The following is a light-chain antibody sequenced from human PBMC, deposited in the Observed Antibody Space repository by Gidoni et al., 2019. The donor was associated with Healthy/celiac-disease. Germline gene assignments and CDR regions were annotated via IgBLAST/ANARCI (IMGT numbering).Light chain of an antibody. CDR3: QSYDSSLSGSTV. CDR2: GTS. Sequence: QSVLTQPPSVSGAPGQRVTISCTGSSSNIGAGYDVHWYQQLPGTAPKLLIYGTSNRPSGVPDRFSGSKSGTSASRAITGLQAEDEADYYCQSYDSSLSGSTVYGGGTKLTVL. J-gene: IGLJ2*01. CDR1: SSNIGAGYD. V-gene: IGLV1-40*01.